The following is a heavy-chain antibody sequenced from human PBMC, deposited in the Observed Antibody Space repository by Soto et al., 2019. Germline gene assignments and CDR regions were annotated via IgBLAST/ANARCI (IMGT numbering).Heavy chain of an antibody. CDR1: GGSFSGYY. CDR2: INHSGST. V-gene: IGHV4-34*01. D-gene: IGHD4-17*01. Sequence: LSLTCAVYGGSFSGYYWSWIRQPPGKGLEWIGEINHSGSTNYNPSLKSRVTISVDTSKNQFSLKLSSVTAADTAVYYCARMTTVTHSDYYYYYGMDVWGQGTTVTVSS. J-gene: IGHJ6*02. CDR3: ARMTTVTHSDYYYYYGMDV.